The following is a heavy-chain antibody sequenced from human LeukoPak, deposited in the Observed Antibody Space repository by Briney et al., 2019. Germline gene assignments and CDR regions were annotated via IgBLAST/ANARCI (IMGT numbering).Heavy chain of an antibody. CDR2: ISYDGSNR. CDR1: GFTFSSYA. CDR3: ARDLRSGSHYY. V-gene: IGHV3-30*01. D-gene: IGHD1-26*01. Sequence: PGRSLRLSCAASGFTFSSYAMHWVRQAPGKGLEWVAVISYDGSNRYYADSVKGRFTISRDNSKNTLYLQMNSPRAEDTAVYYCARDLRSGSHYYWGQGTLVTVSS. J-gene: IGHJ4*02.